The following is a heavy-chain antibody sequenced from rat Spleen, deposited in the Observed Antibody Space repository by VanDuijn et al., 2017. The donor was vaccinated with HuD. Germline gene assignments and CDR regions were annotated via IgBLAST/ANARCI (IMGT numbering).Heavy chain of an antibody. V-gene: IGHV5-29*01. CDR3: VRKDTSGYSNWFTY. CDR1: GFTFSDFF. D-gene: IGHD4-3*01. J-gene: IGHJ3*01. CDR2: ISSDGSNT. Sequence: EVQLVESGGGLVQPGRSLKLSCAASGFTFSDFFMAWVRQAPAKGLEWVATISSDGSNTYYRDSVKGRFTVSRENAESTLYLLMDSLRSEDTATYYCVRKDTSGYSNWFTYWGQGTLVTVSS.